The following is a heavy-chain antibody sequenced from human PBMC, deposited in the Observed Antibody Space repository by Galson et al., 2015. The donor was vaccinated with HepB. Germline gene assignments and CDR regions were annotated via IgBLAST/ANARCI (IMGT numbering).Heavy chain of an antibody. J-gene: IGHJ5*02. D-gene: IGHD3-16*01. CDR3: AKGGFGGATGLDP. Sequence: SVKVSCKASGYTFTTYSVNWVRQAPGQRLEWLGWINAGNGDTKYSQKFQGRVTITRDTSASTAYMELSSLRSEDTAVYYCAKGGFGGATGLDPWGQGTLVTVSS. CDR2: INAGNGDT. CDR1: GYTFTTYS. V-gene: IGHV1-3*01.